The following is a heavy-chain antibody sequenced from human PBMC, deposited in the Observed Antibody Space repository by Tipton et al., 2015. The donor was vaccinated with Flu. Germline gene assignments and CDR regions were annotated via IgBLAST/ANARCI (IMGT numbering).Heavy chain of an antibody. Sequence: LSLTCAVYGGSFSGHYWSWIRQPPGKGLEWIGEINHSESPNYNPSLKSRVTISVDTSKNQFSLKVTSLTAADTAVYYCARGNGYANAYLDFWGQGTLVTVSS. J-gene: IGHJ4*02. CDR2: INHSESP. V-gene: IGHV4-34*01. D-gene: IGHD5-12*01. CDR3: ARGNGYANAYLDF. CDR1: GGSFSGHY.